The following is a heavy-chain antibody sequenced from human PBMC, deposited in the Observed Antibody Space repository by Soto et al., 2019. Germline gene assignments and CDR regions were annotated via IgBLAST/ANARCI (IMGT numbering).Heavy chain of an antibody. CDR2: ISYSGDSS. Sequence: EVQLLESGGGLVQPGGSLRLSCAASGFTFRNYAMNWVRQAPGKGLEWVSSISYSGDSSYFADSVKGRFTVSRNNSRSTLDLQMSSLRAADTAVYYGAKSDGTTRGYYYYMDVWGKGTTVTVAS. D-gene: IGHD1-1*01. J-gene: IGHJ6*03. V-gene: IGHV3-23*01. CDR3: AKSDGTTRGYYYYMDV. CDR1: GFTFRNYA.